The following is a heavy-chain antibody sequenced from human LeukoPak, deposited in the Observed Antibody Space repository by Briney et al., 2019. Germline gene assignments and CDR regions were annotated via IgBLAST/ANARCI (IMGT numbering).Heavy chain of an antibody. V-gene: IGHV1-18*01. CDR2: ISAYNGKT. CDR1: GYTFTSCG. CDR3: ARDATRIAAAGTAGY. D-gene: IGHD6-13*01. Sequence: GASVKVSRKASGYTFTSCGISWVRQAPGQGLEWMGWISAYNGKTNYAQKLQGRVTMTTDTSTSTAHMELRSLRSDDTAVYYCARDATRIAAAGTAGYWGQGTLVTVSS. J-gene: IGHJ4*02.